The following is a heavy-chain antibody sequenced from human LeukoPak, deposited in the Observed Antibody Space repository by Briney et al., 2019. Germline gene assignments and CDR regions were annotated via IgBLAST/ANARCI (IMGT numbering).Heavy chain of an antibody. V-gene: IGHV3-15*04. Sequence: TGGSLRLSCAASGFTFSAFWMHWVRQAPGKGLEWVGQTVSEIDGGTTDYAAPVKGRFTISRDDSKSTLYLQMNSLKIEDTAVYYCTTDEDWNYARKDVWGQGATVIVSS. CDR3: TTDEDWNYARKDV. CDR2: TVSEIDGGTT. CDR1: GFTFSAFW. J-gene: IGHJ6*02. D-gene: IGHD1-7*01.